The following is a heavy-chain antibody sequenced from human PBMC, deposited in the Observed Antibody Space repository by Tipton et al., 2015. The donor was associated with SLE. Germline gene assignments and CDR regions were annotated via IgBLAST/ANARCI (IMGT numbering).Heavy chain of an antibody. J-gene: IGHJ3*02. CDR3: ARDSPGDFDWFDAFDI. Sequence: TLSLTCSVSGVSISDYSWSWIRQPPGKPLDWIGYIYYSGSTNYNPSLKSRVTISVDTSKNQFSLKLSSVTAADTAVYYCARDSPGDFDWFDAFDIWGQGTMVTVSS. CDR2: IYYSGST. V-gene: IGHV4-59*01. D-gene: IGHD3-9*01. CDR1: GVSISDYS.